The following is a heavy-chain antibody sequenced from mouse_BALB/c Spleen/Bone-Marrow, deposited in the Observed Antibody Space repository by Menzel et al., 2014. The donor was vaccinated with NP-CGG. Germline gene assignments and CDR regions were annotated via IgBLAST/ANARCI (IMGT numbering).Heavy chain of an antibody. CDR2: ISDGGSYT. D-gene: IGHD1-2*01. J-gene: IGHJ1*01. CDR3: ARVVTTATLYWYFDV. Sequence: EVQVVESGGGLVKPGGSLKLSCAASGFTFSDYYMYWVRQTPEKRLEWVATISDGGSYTYYPDSVKGRFTISRDNAKNNLYLQMSSLKSEDTAVYYCARVVTTATLYWYFDVWGAGTTVTVSS. CDR1: GFTFSDYY. V-gene: IGHV5-4*02.